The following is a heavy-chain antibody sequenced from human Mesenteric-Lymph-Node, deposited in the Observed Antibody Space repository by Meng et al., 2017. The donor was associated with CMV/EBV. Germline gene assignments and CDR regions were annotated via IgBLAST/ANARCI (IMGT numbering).Heavy chain of an antibody. D-gene: IGHD3-10*01. CDR2: IIPIFGTS. CDR1: GTCISYA. J-gene: IGHJ5*02. Sequence: GTCISYAITWVRQAPGQGLEWMGGIIPIFGTSNYAQKFQGRVTITADKSTSTAYMELSSLRSEDTAVYYCASRERSYYYGSGSPFDPWGQGTLVTVSS. CDR3: ASRERSYYYGSGSPFDP. V-gene: IGHV1-69*06.